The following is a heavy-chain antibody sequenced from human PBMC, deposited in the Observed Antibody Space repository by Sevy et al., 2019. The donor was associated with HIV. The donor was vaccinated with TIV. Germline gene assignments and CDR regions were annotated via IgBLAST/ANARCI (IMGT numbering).Heavy chain of an antibody. D-gene: IGHD1-26*01. CDR2: INGDGGSA. Sequence: GGSLRLSCAASGFTFSSYAMSWVRQAPGKGLEWVSTINGDGGSAYYADSVKGRFTLSRDNSNNTVFLQMNRLRDEDTAVYYCARPTPRIAPSSAAFFDYWGQGTLVTVSS. V-gene: IGHV3-23*01. CDR1: GFTFSSYA. CDR3: ARPTPRIAPSSAAFFDY. J-gene: IGHJ4*02.